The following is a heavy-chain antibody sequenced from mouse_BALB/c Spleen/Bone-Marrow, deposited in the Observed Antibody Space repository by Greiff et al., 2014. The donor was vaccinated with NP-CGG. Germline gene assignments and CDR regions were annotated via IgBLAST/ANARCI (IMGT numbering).Heavy chain of an antibody. Sequence: EVMLVESGGGLVQPGGSLRLSRATSGFTFTDYYMSWVRQPPGKALEWLGFIRNKANGYTTEYSASVKGRFTISRDNSQSILYLQMNTLRAEDSATYYCAREGVYYGNPYWYFDVWGAGTTVTVSS. CDR1: GFTFTDYY. CDR2: IRNKANGYTT. CDR3: AREGVYYGNPYWYFDV. J-gene: IGHJ1*01. D-gene: IGHD2-1*01. V-gene: IGHV7-3*02.